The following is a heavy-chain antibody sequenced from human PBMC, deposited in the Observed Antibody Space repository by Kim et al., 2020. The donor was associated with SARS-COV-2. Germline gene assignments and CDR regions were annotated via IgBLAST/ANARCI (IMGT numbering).Heavy chain of an antibody. J-gene: IGHJ4*02. CDR2: IYYTGSA. CDR1: GISISSYY. CDR3: AGTARGANFDY. Sequence: SETLSLTCSVSGISISSYYWSLIRQPPGKGLEWIGYIYYTGSANYNPSLRSRVPISVDTSKNQFSLKLSSVTAADTAVYYCAGTARGANFDYWGRGALVTVSS. V-gene: IGHV4-59*08. D-gene: IGHD1-26*01.